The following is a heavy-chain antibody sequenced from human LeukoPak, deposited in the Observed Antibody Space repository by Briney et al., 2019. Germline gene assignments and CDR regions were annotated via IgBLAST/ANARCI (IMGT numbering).Heavy chain of an antibody. CDR2: INDDGTST. V-gene: IGHV3-74*01. Sequence: GGSLRLSCAASGFTFSGAWMHWVRQAPGKGLVWVSRINDDGTSTRYADSVKGRFTISRDNAKDTLYLQMNSLRAEDTAVYYCARVYGPGMDEYFHLWGQGTLVAVSS. J-gene: IGHJ1*01. D-gene: IGHD3-10*01. CDR3: ARVYGPGMDEYFHL. CDR1: GFTFSGAW.